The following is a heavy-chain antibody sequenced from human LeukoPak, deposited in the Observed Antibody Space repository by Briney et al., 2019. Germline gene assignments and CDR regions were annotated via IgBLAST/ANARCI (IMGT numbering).Heavy chain of an antibody. CDR1: GDSISSYY. Sequence: PSETLSLTCTVSGDSISSYYWSWIRQPPGKGLEWMGYIYYSGSTNYNPSLKSRVTISVDTSKNQFSLKLSSVTAADTAVYYCARDVRLHYYDSSGYYGWFDPWGQGTLVTVSS. CDR3: ARDVRLHYYDSSGYYGWFDP. V-gene: IGHV4-59*01. D-gene: IGHD3-22*01. J-gene: IGHJ5*02. CDR2: IYYSGST.